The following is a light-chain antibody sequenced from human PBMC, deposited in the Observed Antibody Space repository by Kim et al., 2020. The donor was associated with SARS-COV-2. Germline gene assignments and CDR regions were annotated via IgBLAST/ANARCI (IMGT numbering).Light chain of an antibody. V-gene: IGKV3-11*01. CDR1: QRVNTD. J-gene: IGKJ4*01. Sequence: SLSPGQRAPPACRAHQRVNTDLAWYQHKSGQAPRLLIYDTSNRAPAIPARFSGSGSGTDFTLTIDTLEPEDVAVYYCQQRWRWPLTFGGGTKLEI. CDR2: DTS. CDR3: QQRWRWPLT.